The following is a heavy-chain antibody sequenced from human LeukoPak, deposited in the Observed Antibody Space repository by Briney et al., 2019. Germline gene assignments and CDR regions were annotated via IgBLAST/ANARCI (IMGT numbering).Heavy chain of an antibody. CDR1: GFTFDDYA. Sequence: PGGSLRLSCAASGFTFDDYAMHWVRHAPGRGLEWVSGISWNSGSIDYADSVKGRFTISRDNAKNSLYLQMNSLRAEDTALYYCAKDMYYDFWSGYPIPGAFYGMDVWGQGTTVTVSS. CDR2: ISWNSGSI. J-gene: IGHJ6*02. V-gene: IGHV3-9*01. CDR3: AKDMYYDFWSGYPIPGAFYGMDV. D-gene: IGHD3-3*01.